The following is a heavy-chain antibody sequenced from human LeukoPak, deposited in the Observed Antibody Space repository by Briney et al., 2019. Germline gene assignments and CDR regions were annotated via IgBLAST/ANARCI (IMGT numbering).Heavy chain of an antibody. D-gene: IGHD2-8*01. V-gene: IGHV1-8*03. CDR3: ARAPRYCTNGVCYYGHFDY. CDR2: MNPNSGNT. Sequence: ASVKVSYKASGYTFTSYDINWVRQATGQGLEWMGWMNPNSGNTGYAQKFQGRVTITRNTSISTAYMELSSLRSEDTAVYYCARAPRYCTNGVCYYGHFDYWGQGTLVTVSS. CDR1: GYTFTSYD. J-gene: IGHJ4*02.